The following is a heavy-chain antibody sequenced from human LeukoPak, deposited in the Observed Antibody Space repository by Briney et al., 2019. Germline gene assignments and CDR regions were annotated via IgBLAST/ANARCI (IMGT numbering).Heavy chain of an antibody. CDR1: GFTFRDYP. V-gene: IGHV3-64D*06. Sequence: GGSLRLSCSASGFTFRDYPIHWVRQAPGEGLQYVSAISSAGGTTYYADSVRGRFTISRDSSKNTLYLQMSSLRAEDTALYYCVKVGDSGYGEYYQHWGQGTLVTVSS. CDR2: ISSAGGTT. D-gene: IGHD5-12*01. CDR3: VKVGDSGYGEYYQH. J-gene: IGHJ1*01.